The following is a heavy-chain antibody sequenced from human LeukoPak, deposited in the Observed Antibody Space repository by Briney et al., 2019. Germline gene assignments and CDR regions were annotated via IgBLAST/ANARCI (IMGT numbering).Heavy chain of an antibody. Sequence: GGSLRLSCAASGFTFSSYAMSWVRQAPGKGLEWVSVISGGGGNTYYTDSVKGRFTISRDNSKNTLFLQMNSLRAEDTAIYYWAKRRESDAYSPPLDYGGQGPLATV. CDR1: GFTFSSYA. D-gene: IGHD3-16*01. CDR3: AKRRESDAYSPPLDY. CDR2: ISGGGGNT. J-gene: IGHJ4*02. V-gene: IGHV3-23*01.